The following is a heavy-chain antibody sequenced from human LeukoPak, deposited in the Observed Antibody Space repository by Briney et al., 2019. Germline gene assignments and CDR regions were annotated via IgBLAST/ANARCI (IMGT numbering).Heavy chain of an antibody. CDR2: ISYDGSNK. J-gene: IGHJ5*02. CDR3: ARDRCVSCPAWNWFDP. CDR1: GFTFNNYA. D-gene: IGHD2-2*01. V-gene: IGHV3-30*04. Sequence: PGGSLRLSCAASGFTFNNYAMHWVRQAPGKGPEWVAVISYDGSNKYYVDSVKGRFTISRDDSKSTLYLQMNTLRAEDTAVYYCARDRCVSCPAWNWFDPWGQGTLVTVSP.